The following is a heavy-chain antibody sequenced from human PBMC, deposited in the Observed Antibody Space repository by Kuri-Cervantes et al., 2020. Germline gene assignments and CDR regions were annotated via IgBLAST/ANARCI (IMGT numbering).Heavy chain of an antibody. J-gene: IGHJ6*02. CDR2: IWYDGSNK. Sequence: GGSLRLSCAASGFTFSSYGMHWFRQAPGKGLEWVAVIWYDGSNKYYADSVKGRFTISRDNSKNTLYLQMNSLRAEDTAVYYCARGHYGLDVWGQGTTVTVSS. V-gene: IGHV3-33*01. CDR3: ARGHYGLDV. CDR1: GFTFSSYG.